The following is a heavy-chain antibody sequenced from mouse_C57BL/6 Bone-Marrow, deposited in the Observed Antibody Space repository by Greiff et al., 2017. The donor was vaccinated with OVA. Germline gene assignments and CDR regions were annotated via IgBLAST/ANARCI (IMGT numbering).Heavy chain of an antibody. J-gene: IGHJ1*03. V-gene: IGHV14-3*01. CDR1: GFNIKNTY. CDR2: IDPANGNT. CDR3: ARGDITTVVDWYFDV. Sequence: EVQVVESVAELVRPGASVKLSCTASGFNIKNTYMHWVKQRPEQGLEWIGRIDPANGNTKYAPKFQGKATITADTSSNTAYLQLSSLTSEDTAIYYCARGDITTVVDWYFDVWGTGTTVTVSS. D-gene: IGHD1-1*01.